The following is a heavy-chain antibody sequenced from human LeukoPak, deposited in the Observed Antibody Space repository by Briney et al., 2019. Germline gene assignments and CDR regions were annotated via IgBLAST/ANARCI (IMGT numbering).Heavy chain of an antibody. CDR3: ARGGAYCSSTSCYEANWFDP. CDR1: GYTFTSYD. J-gene: IGHJ5*02. V-gene: IGHV1-8*01. CDR2: MNPNSGNT. Sequence: ASVKVSCKASGYTFTSYDINWVRQATGQGLEWMGWMNPNSGNTGYAQKFQGRVTMTRNTSISTAYMELSSLRSEDTAVYYCARGGAYCSSTSCYEANWFDPWGQGTLVTVSS. D-gene: IGHD2-2*01.